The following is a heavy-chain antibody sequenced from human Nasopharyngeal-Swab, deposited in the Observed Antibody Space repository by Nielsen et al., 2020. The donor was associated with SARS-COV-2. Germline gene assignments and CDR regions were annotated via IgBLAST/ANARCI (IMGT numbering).Heavy chain of an antibody. CDR2: IRHDGSEK. Sequence: SLIISCEGPGFTFSTYWLTWVRPAPGKGLEWVANIRHDGSEKHYVDSVEGRFTISRDNAKNSLYLQMNSLRAEDTAVYYCARARMIVADFFDYWGQGTLVTVSS. D-gene: IGHD3-22*01. J-gene: IGHJ4*02. CDR1: GFTFSTYW. V-gene: IGHV3-7*03. CDR3: ARARMIVADFFDY.